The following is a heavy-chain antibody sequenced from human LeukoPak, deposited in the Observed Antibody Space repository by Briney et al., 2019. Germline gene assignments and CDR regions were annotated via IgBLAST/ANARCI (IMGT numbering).Heavy chain of an antibody. D-gene: IGHD2-2*01. CDR3: AKVETSGGANCYALDY. J-gene: IGHJ4*02. CDR1: GFTFSSYA. V-gene: IGHV3-23*01. Sequence: PGGSLRLSCAASGFTFSSYAMTWVRQAPDKGLEWVSAISGSDGSTYYADSVKGRFTISRDDSQNTLYLQMNSPSAEDTAVYYCAKVETSGGANCYALDYWGQGTLVTVSS. CDR2: ISGSDGST.